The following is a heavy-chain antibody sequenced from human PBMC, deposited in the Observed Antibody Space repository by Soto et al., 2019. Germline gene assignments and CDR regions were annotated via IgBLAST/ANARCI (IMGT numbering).Heavy chain of an antibody. CDR3: ARDICVWDFWSVYCGMDV. CDR1: GFTFSSYA. J-gene: IGHJ6*02. Sequence: GGSLRLSCAASGFTFSSYAMHWVRQAPGKGLEWVAVISYDGSNKYYADSVKGRFTISRDNSKNTLYLQMNSLRAEDTAVYYCARDICVWDFWSVYCGMDVWGQGTTVTVSS. CDR2: ISYDGSNK. D-gene: IGHD3-3*01. V-gene: IGHV3-30-3*01.